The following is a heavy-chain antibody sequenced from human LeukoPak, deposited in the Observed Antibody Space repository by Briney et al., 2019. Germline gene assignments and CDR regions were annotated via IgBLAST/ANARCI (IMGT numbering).Heavy chain of an antibody. Sequence: PGGSLRLSCAASGFTFSSHSMDWVRQAPGKGLVWVSRINSDGSSTSYADSVKGRFTISRDNAKNTLYLQMNSLRAEDTAVYYCASTLDTAMAPGFDPWGQGTLVTVSS. CDR2: INSDGSST. J-gene: IGHJ5*02. V-gene: IGHV3-74*01. D-gene: IGHD5-18*01. CDR3: ASTLDTAMAPGFDP. CDR1: GFTFSSHS.